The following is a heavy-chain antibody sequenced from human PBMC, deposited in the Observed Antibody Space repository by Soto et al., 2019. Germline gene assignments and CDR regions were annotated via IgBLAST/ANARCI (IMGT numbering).Heavy chain of an antibody. CDR2: ISYDGSNK. V-gene: IGHV3-30*18. J-gene: IGHJ4*02. Sequence: GGSLSLSCAASGFTFSSYGMHWVRQAPGKGLEWVAVISYDGSNKYYADSVKGRFTISRDNSKNTLYLQMNSLRAEDTAVYYCAKVPKKGLSSTSCYFDYWGQGTLVTVSS. CDR1: GFTFSSYG. CDR3: AKVPKKGLSSTSCYFDY. D-gene: IGHD2-2*01.